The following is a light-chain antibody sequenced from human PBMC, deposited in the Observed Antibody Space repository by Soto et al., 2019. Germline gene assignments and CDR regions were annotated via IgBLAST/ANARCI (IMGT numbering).Light chain of an antibody. Sequence: QSVLAQPASVSGSPGQSITISCTGTHNDVGHENFVSWYQQHPDKVPKLIIYDVTRGASGISSRFSASKSGNTAYLAISGLQADDEAVYYCCSYSSDKPRFYVVGTGTKVTV. V-gene: IGLV2-14*03. CDR3: CSYSSDKPRFYV. CDR1: HNDVGHENF. J-gene: IGLJ1*01. CDR2: DVT.